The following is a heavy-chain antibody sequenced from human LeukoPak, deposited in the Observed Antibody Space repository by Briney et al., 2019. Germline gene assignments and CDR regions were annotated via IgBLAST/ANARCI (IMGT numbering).Heavy chain of an antibody. V-gene: IGHV3-23*01. CDR1: GFTFSSYA. CDR2: ISGSGGST. D-gene: IGHD5-18*01. CDR3: AKDIAQGYTFGSIEQDY. J-gene: IGHJ4*02. Sequence: PGGSLRLSCAASGFTFSSYAMSWVRQAPGKGLEWVSAISGSGGSTYYADSVKGRFTISRDNAKNMVYLQINSLRAEDTAIYYCAKDIAQGYTFGSIEQDYWGQGTLVTVSS.